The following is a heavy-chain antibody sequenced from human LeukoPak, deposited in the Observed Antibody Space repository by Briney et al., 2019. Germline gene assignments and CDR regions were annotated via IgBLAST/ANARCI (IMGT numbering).Heavy chain of an antibody. CDR2: IYYSGST. J-gene: IGHJ4*02. D-gene: IGHD3-10*01. CDR1: GGSISSSNW. Sequence: PSGTLSLTCAVSGGSISSSNWWSWVRQPPGKGLEWIGSIYYSGSTYYNPSLKSRVTISVDTSKNQFSLKLSSVTAADTAVYYCARHQQGYYGSGSYYNVFGPTNFDYWGQGTLVTVSS. V-gene: IGHV4-4*02. CDR3: ARHQQGYYGSGSYYNVFGPTNFDY.